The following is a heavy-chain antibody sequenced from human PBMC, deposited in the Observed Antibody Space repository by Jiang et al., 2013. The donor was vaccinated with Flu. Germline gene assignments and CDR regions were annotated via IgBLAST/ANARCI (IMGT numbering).Heavy chain of an antibody. V-gene: IGHV4-39*01. CDR1: GGSISSSSYY. J-gene: IGHJ4*02. D-gene: IGHD3-10*01. Sequence: GLLKPSETLSLTCTVSGGSISSSSYYWGWIRQPPGKGLEWIGSIYYSGSTYYNPSLKSRVTISVDTSKNQFSLKLSSVTAADTAVYYCASETYYYGSGQFDYWGQGTLVTVSS. CDR2: IYYSGST. CDR3: ASETYYYGSGQFDY.